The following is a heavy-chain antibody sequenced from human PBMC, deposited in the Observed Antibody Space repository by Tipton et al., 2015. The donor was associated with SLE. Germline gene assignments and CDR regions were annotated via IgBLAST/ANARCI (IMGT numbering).Heavy chain of an antibody. CDR2: VYSSGTT. CDR3: TRGRYGSGTFDP. V-gene: IGHV4-4*07. D-gene: IGHD3-10*01. CDR1: GGSISGYY. J-gene: IGHJ5*02. Sequence: TLSLTCTVSGGSISGYYWSWIRQPAGKGLEWIGRVYSSGTTNSNPSVKSRLTASGDTSQNQFSLKLTSVTVADTAIYYCTRGRYGSGTFDPWGQGTLVIVSS.